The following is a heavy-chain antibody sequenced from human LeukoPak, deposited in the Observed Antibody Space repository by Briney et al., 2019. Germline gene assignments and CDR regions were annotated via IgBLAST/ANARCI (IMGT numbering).Heavy chain of an antibody. V-gene: IGHV4-38-2*01. CDR2: IYHSGST. CDR1: GYSISSGYY. Sequence: SGTLSLTCAVSGYSISSGYYCGWIRQPPGKGLEWIGSIYHSGSTYYNPSLKSRVTISVDTSKNQFSLKLSSVTAADTAVYYCARLHPGIAVAGYPDYWGQGTLVTVSS. J-gene: IGHJ4*02. CDR3: ARLHPGIAVAGYPDY. D-gene: IGHD6-19*01.